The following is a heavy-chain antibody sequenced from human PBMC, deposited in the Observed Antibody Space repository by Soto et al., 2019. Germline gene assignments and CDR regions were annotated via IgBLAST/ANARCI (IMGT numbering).Heavy chain of an antibody. CDR2: ISGSGGST. CDR1: GFNFSSYA. D-gene: IGHD6-6*01. J-gene: IGHJ4*02. CDR3: PKGAEYSSSSGFDY. Sequence: GGSLRLSCATCGFNFSSYAMSWVRQAPGKVLEWVSAISGSGGSTYYADSVKGRFTFSRDNSKNTLYLQKNSLRAEVTAVYYFPKGAEYSSSSGFDYWGQRTLVTVSS. V-gene: IGHV3-23*01.